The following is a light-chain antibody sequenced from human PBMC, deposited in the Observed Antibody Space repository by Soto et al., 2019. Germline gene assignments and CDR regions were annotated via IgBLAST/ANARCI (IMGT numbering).Light chain of an antibody. V-gene: IGLV2-14*01. CDR2: EVS. J-gene: IGLJ1*01. Sequence: SVLTQPPSASGSPGQSVTISCAGTSSDVGGYQYVSWYQQHPGKAPKLMIYEVSNRPSGVSNRLSGSKSGNTASLTISGLQADDEAYYYCSSYTSTNTPYVFGTGTKVTVL. CDR1: SSDVGGYQY. CDR3: SSYTSTNTPYV.